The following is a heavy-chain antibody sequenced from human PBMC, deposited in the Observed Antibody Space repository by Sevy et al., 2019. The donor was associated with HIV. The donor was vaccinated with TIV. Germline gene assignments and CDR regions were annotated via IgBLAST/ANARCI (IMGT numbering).Heavy chain of an antibody. CDR3: ARFDLSGSGWYGNGMDV. Sequence: ASVKVSCKASGYTFSSYCITWVRQAPGQGLEWMGWISTYNGDTNYAQKLQGRVTMTTDTSTSTAYMDLRSLRFVDTAGYYGARFDLSGSGWYGNGMDVWGQGTTVTVSS. J-gene: IGHJ6*02. CDR2: ISTYNGDT. CDR1: GYTFSSYC. V-gene: IGHV1-18*01. D-gene: IGHD6-19*01.